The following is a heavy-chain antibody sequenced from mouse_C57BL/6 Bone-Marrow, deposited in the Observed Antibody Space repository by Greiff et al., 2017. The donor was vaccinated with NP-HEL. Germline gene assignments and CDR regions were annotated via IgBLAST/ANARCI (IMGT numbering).Heavy chain of an antibody. Sequence: VQLQQPGTELVKPGASVKLSCKASGYTFTSYWMHWVKQRPGQGLEWIGNINPSNGGTNYNEKFKSKATLTVDKSSSTAYMQLSSLTSEDSAVYYCAPALYYDYDPYAMDYWGQGTSVTVSS. D-gene: IGHD2-4*01. CDR1: GYTFTSYW. CDR2: INPSNGGT. V-gene: IGHV1-53*01. CDR3: APALYYDYDPYAMDY. J-gene: IGHJ4*01.